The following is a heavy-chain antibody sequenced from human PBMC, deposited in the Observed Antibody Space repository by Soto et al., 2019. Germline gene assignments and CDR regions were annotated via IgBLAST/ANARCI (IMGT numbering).Heavy chain of an antibody. CDR3: AREVSSGSDY. CDR2: IKQDGSEK. CDR1: GFTFSGYW. J-gene: IGHJ4*02. D-gene: IGHD6-19*01. V-gene: IGHV3-7*04. Sequence: EVQLVESGGGLVQPGGSLRLSCAASGFTFSGYWMSWVRQAPGKGLEWVSNIKQDGSEKYYVDSVKGRFTISRDNAKNSLYLQMNSLRAEDTAVYYCAREVSSGSDYWGQVTLVTVSS.